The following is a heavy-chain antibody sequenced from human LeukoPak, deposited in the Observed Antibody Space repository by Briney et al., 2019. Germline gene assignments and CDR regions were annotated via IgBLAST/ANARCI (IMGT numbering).Heavy chain of an antibody. J-gene: IGHJ4*02. D-gene: IGHD3-10*01. CDR3: ARGHTMVRGAMGY. CDR2: INPNSGNT. Sequence: GASVKVSCKASGYTFTGYYMHWVRQAPGQGLEWMGWINPNSGNTGYAQKFQGRVTMTRNTSISTAYMELSSLRSEDTAVYYCARGHTMVRGAMGYWGQGTLVTVSS. V-gene: IGHV1-8*02. CDR1: GYTFTGYY.